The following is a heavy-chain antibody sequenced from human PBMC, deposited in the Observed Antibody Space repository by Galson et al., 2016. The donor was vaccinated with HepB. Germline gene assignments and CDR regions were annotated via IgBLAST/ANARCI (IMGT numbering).Heavy chain of an antibody. V-gene: IGHV3-9*01. CDR1: GFTFDDYA. CDR2: ISWNSGSI. CDR3: AKDITLDYSNYRGSYYYYHMDV. Sequence: SLRLSCAASGFTFDDYAMHWVRQAPGKGLEWVSGISWNSGSIGYADSVKGRFTISRDNAKNSLYLQMNSLRAEDTALYYCAKDITLDYSNYRGSYYYYHMDVWGKGTTVTVSS. D-gene: IGHD4-11*01. J-gene: IGHJ6*03.